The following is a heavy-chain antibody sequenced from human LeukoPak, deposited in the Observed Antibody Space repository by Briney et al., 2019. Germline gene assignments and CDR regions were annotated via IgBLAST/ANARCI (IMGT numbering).Heavy chain of an antibody. CDR1: GFTFSSYS. CDR2: ISSSSSYI. CDR3: ARGPHSYGYFGYYYYYMDV. D-gene: IGHD5-18*01. Sequence: GGSLRLSCAASGFTFSSYSMNWVRQAPGKGLEWVSSISSSSSYIYYADSVKGRFTISRDNAKNSLYLQMNSLRAEDTAVYYCARGPHSYGYFGYYYYYMDVWGKGTTVTVSS. V-gene: IGHV3-21*01. J-gene: IGHJ6*03.